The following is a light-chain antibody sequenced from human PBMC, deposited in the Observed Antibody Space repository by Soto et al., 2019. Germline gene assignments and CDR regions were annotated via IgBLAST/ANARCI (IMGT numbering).Light chain of an antibody. CDR2: GAS. CDR1: RSVSSD. V-gene: IGKV3-15*01. Sequence: EVAMTQSPPALSVSQGGRATLSCRASRSVSSDLAWYQQKPGQAPRLLIYGASTRATGIPARFSGSASGTEFTLTISSLQSEDFAVYYCQHYNNWPWTFGQGTKVDIK. CDR3: QHYNNWPWT. J-gene: IGKJ1*01.